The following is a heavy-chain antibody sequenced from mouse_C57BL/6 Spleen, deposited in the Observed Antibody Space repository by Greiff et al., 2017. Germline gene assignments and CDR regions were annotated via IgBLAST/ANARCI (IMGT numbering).Heavy chain of an antibody. CDR2: IDPSDSYT. Sequence: QVHVKQSGAELVKPGASVKLSCKASGYTFTSYWMQWVKQRPGQGLEWIGEIDPSDSYTNYNQKFKGKATLTVDTSSSTAYMQLSSLTSEDSAVYYCARSGGNSAMDYWGQGTSVTVSS. D-gene: IGHD2-1*01. J-gene: IGHJ4*01. V-gene: IGHV1-50*01. CDR3: ARSGGNSAMDY. CDR1: GYTFTSYW.